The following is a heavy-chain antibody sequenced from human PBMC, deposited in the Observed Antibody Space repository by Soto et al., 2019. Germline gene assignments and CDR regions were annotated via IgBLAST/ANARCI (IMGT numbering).Heavy chain of an antibody. CDR2: ISSSSSSYI. V-gene: IGHV3-21*01. D-gene: IGHD2-15*01. CDR3: ARARYCSGGSCHWYFDL. Sequence: GGSLRLSCAASGFTFSSYSMNWVRQAPGKGLEWVSSISSSSSSYIYYADSVKGRFTISRDNAKNSLYLQMNSLRAEDTAVYYCARARYCSGGSCHWYFDLWGRGTLVTVSS. J-gene: IGHJ2*01. CDR1: GFTFSSYS.